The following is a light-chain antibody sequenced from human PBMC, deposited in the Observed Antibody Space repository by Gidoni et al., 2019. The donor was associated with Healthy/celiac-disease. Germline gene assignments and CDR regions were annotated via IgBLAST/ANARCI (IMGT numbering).Light chain of an antibody. CDR1: QSISSY. CDR3: QQSYSTPPFT. Sequence: DIQMNQSPSSLSASVGDRVTITCRASQSISSYLNWYQQKPGKAPKLLIYAASSLQSGVPSRFSGSGSGTDFTLTISSLQPEDFATYYCQQSYSTPPFTFGPGTKVDI. V-gene: IGKV1-39*01. CDR2: AAS. J-gene: IGKJ3*01.